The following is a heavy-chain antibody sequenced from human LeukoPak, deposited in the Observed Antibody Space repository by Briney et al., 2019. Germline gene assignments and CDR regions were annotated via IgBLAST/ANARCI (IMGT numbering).Heavy chain of an antibody. V-gene: IGHV3-48*01. Sequence: PGGSLRLXCAASGFTSSSYSMNWVRLAPGKGLESVSYISSSSSTIYYADSVKGRFTISRDNAKNSLYLQMNSLRAEDTAVYYCAREVVGAYDHNWFDPWGQGTLVTVSS. J-gene: IGHJ5*02. CDR2: ISSSSSTI. CDR1: GFTSSSYS. D-gene: IGHD2-15*01. CDR3: AREVVGAYDHNWFDP.